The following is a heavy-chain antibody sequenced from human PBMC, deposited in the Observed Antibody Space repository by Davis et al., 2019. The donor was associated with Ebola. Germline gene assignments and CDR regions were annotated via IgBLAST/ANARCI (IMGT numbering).Heavy chain of an antibody. CDR2: ISGSGGST. V-gene: IGHV3-23*01. CDR3: AKDRVPITITLDY. Sequence: GESLKISCAASGFTFSSYAMSWVRQAPGKGLEWVSAISGSGGSTYYADSVKGRFTISRDNSKNTLYLQMNSLRAEDTAVYYCAKDRVPITITLDYWGQGTLVTVSS. CDR1: GFTFSSYA. J-gene: IGHJ4*02. D-gene: IGHD3-3*01.